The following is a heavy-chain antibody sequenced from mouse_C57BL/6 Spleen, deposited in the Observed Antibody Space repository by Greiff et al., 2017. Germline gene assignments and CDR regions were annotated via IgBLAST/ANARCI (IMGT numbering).Heavy chain of an antibody. CDR3: AREGPLGAMDY. J-gene: IGHJ4*01. V-gene: IGHV5-4*01. CDR1: GFTFSSYA. Sequence: EVMLVESGGGLVKPGGSLKLSCAASGFTFSSYAMSWVRQTPEKRLEWVATISDGGSYTYYPDNVKGRFTISRDNAKNNLYLQMSHLKSEDTAMYYCAREGPLGAMDYWGQGTSVTVSS. CDR2: ISDGGSYT. D-gene: IGHD4-1*01.